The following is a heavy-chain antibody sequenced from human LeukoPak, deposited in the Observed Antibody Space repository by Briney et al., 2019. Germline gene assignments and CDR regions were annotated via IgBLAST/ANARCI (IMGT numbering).Heavy chain of an antibody. CDR1: GGSISSYY. CDR3: ARRDTNMATDAFDI. Sequence: PSETLSLTCTVSGGSISSYYWTWIRQPAGKGLEWIGRIYTSGSTNYNPSLKSRVTMSVDTSKNQFSLKLSSVTAADTAVYYCARRDTNMATDAFDIWGQGTMVTVSS. V-gene: IGHV4-4*07. J-gene: IGHJ3*02. CDR2: IYTSGST. D-gene: IGHD5-18*01.